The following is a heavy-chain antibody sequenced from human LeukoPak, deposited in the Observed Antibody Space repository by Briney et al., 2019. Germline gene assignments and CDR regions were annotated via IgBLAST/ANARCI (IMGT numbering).Heavy chain of an antibody. J-gene: IGHJ4*02. V-gene: IGHV1-18*01. CDR2: ISANNGNR. CDR3: ARQGYGGHSQGAADY. D-gene: IGHD4-23*01. Sequence: ASVKVSCKASGYTFTNYGISWVRQAPGQGLEWMGWISANNGNRNYAQKLQDRVSMTTDTSTSTAYMELRSLRSDDTAVYYCARQGYGGHSQGAADYWGQGTLVTASS. CDR1: GYTFTNYG.